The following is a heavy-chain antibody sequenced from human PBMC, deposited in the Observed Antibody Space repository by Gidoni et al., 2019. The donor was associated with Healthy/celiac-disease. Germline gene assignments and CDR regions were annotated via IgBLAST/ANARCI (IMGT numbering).Heavy chain of an antibody. CDR2: INPNFGTA. Sequence: QVQLVQSGAEVKKPGSSVKVSCKASGGTCSSYAISWVRPAPGPGLERMGGINPNFGTASYARTFQGRVTITGDESTRKAYRELSSLRSEDTAGYYWARGGREGLGELSFPFDYWGQGTLVTVSS. D-gene: IGHD3-16*02. CDR3: ARGGREGLGELSFPFDY. CDR1: GGTCSSYA. J-gene: IGHJ4*02. V-gene: IGHV1-69*01.